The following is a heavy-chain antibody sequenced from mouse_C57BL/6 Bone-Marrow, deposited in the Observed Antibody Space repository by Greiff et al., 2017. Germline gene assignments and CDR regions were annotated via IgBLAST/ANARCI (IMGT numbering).Heavy chain of an antibody. CDR1: GFTFSDYG. J-gene: IGHJ4*01. CDR2: ISSGSSTI. Sequence: EVQLVESGGGLVKPGGSLKLSCAASGFTFSDYGMHWVRQAPEKGLEWVAYISSGSSTIYYAETVKGRFTISRDNATNTLFLQMSSLRSEDTAMYYCAKVCGCYEMDYWGQGTSVTVSS. V-gene: IGHV5-17*01. CDR3: AKVCGCYEMDY. D-gene: IGHD1-1*02.